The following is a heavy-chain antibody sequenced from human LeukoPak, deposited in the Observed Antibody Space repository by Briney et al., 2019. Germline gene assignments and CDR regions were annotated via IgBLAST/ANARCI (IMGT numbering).Heavy chain of an antibody. J-gene: IGHJ4*02. CDR1: GFRFDDYG. V-gene: IGHV3-20*04. D-gene: IGHD4-23*01. Sequence: GGSLRLSCAASGFRFDDYGMSWVRQAPGKGLEWVSGITWNGGSTGYADSVKGRFTISRDNSKNTLYLQMNSLRAEDTAVYYCARDRYGGNGLFDYWGQGTLVTVSS. CDR2: ITWNGGST. CDR3: ARDRYGGNGLFDY.